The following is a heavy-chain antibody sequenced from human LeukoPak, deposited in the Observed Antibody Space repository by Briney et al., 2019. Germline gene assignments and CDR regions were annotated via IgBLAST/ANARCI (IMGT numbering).Heavy chain of an antibody. Sequence: SETLSLTCGVSGGSFSSHYWTWIRQPPGKGLEWIGEINPRGSTNYNPSLESRVTVSADTSRNQLSLSLTSVTAADSAVYFCARGLRQGSAWSWGPKEKSYQYMDVWGTGTTVVVSS. D-gene: IGHD6-19*01. J-gene: IGHJ6*04. V-gene: IGHV4-34*01. CDR1: GGSFSSHY. CDR2: INPRGST. CDR3: ARGLRQGSAWSWGPKEKSYQYMDV.